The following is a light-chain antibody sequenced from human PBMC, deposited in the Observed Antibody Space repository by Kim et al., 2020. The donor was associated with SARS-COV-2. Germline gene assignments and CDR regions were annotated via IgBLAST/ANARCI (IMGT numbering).Light chain of an antibody. CDR2: AAA. J-gene: IGKJ1*01. V-gene: IGKV1-16*02. CDR3: QQYKSYPWT. CDR1: QDISKY. Sequence: EAVGNRVTMSCRASQDISKYVAWFQQKPGKAPKSMIYAAASVKSGVPTKFSGSGYGTDFTLNISSLKPEDFATYYRQQYKSYPWTYGQGTKVDIK.